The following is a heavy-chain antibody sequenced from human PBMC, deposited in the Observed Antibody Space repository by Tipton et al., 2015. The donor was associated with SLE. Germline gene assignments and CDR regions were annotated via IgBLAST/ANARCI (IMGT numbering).Heavy chain of an antibody. D-gene: IGHD2-2*01. V-gene: IGHV4-31*03. CDR3: ARSIVEIPAFDS. J-gene: IGHJ4*02. CDR2: SYSNWHT. CDR1: GGPINRGGYY. Sequence: TLSLTCTVSGGPINRGGYYWSWFRQHPGEGLVWIGYSYSNWHTYYNPTLKSRANIPVDTSQNQVSLKLSSVTAADTAVYYCARSIVEIPAFDSWGQGTLVTVSS.